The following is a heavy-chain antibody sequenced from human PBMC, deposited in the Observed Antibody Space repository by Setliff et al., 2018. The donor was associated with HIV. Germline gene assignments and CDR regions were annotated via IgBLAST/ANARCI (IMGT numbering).Heavy chain of an antibody. CDR2: IYYSGST. V-gene: IGHV4-59*08. CDR3: ARRIGAGNFDY. CDR1: GDSISNYF. J-gene: IGHJ4*02. D-gene: IGHD3-16*01. Sequence: SETLSLTCTVSGDSISNYFWSWIRQPPGRGLEWIGYIYYSGSTSYSPSLKSRVTISVDTSKNQFSLKLSSVTAADTAVYYCARRIGAGNFDYWGQGTLVTVSS.